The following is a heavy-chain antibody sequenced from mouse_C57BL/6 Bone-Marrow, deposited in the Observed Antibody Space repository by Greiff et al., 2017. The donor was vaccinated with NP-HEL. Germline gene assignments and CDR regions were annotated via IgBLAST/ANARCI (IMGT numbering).Heavy chain of an antibody. D-gene: IGHD1-1*01. CDR3: ARRYGLHWYFDV. CDR2: IDRANGTT. V-gene: IGHV14-3*01. CDR1: GFTIKNTY. J-gene: IGHJ1*03. Sequence: EVQLQQSVAELVRPGASVKLSCTASGFTIKNTYMHWVKQRPEQGLEWIGRIDRANGTTKYAPTVQGRATITADTSSNTAYLQRSSLTSADTAICYCARRYGLHWYFDVWGTGTTVTVSS.